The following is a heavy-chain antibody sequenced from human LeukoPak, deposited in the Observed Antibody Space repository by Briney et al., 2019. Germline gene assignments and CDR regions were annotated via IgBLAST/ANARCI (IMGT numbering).Heavy chain of an antibody. CDR1: GGSISSSSYY. CDR3: ARRREGVTDAFDI. Sequence: SETLSLTCTVSGGSISSSSYYWGWIRQPPGKGLEWIGSIYYSGSTYYSPSLKSRVTISVDTSKNQFSLKLSSMTAADTAVYYCARRREGVTDAFDIWGQGTMVTVSS. D-gene: IGHD3-10*01. CDR2: IYYSGST. J-gene: IGHJ3*02. V-gene: IGHV4-39*01.